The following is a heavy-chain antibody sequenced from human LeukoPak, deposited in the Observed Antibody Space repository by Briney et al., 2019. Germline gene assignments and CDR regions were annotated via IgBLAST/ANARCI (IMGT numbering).Heavy chain of an antibody. CDR3: ATYSSGWGHFDY. CDR2: ISGSGDT. Sequence: GGSLRLSCAASGFTFSSYAMGWVRQAPGKGLEWVSAISGSGDTYYADSVKGRFTISRDNSKNTLYLQMNSLRAEDTAVYYCATYSSGWGHFDYWGQGTLVTVSS. V-gene: IGHV3-23*01. CDR1: GFTFSSYA. J-gene: IGHJ4*02. D-gene: IGHD6-19*01.